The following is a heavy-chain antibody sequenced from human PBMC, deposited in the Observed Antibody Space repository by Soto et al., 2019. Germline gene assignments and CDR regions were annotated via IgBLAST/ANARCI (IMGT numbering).Heavy chain of an antibody. J-gene: IGHJ6*02. D-gene: IGHD1-26*01. CDR2: INPSGGST. V-gene: IGHV1-46*01. CDR1: GYTFTSYY. CDR3: ARDVGATIRYYGMGV. Sequence: ASVKVSCKASGYTFTSYYMHWVRQAPGQGLEWMGIINPSGGSTSYAQKFQGRVTMTRDTSTSTVYMELSSLRSEDTAVYYCARDVGATIRYYGMGVWGQGTTVTVSS.